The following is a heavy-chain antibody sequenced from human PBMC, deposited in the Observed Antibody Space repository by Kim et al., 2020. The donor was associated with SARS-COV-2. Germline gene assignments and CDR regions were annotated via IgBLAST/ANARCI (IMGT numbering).Heavy chain of an antibody. D-gene: IGHD3-10*01. Sequence: YRPSFKGHVTISTDKSISTAYLQWSSLKAADTAMYYCTRADYGSGSGMDVWGQGTTVTVSS. CDR3: TRADYGSGSGMDV. J-gene: IGHJ6*02. V-gene: IGHV5-10-1*01.